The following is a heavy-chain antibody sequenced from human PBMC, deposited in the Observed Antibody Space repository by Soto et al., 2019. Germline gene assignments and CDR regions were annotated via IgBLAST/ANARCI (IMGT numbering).Heavy chain of an antibody. CDR2: ISNSGGST. Sequence: GGSLRLSCAASGFTFTSYAMTWFRQAPGKGLDWVSGISNSGGSTYYADSVKGRFTISRDNSKNTLYLQMNSLRAEDTAVYYCARGSSSSWQSYFDFWGQGTLVTVSS. CDR3: ARGSSSSWQSYFDF. V-gene: IGHV3-23*01. D-gene: IGHD6-13*01. CDR1: GFTFTSYA. J-gene: IGHJ4*02.